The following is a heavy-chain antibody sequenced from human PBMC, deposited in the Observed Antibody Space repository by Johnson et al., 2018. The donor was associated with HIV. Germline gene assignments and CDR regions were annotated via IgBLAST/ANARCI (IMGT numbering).Heavy chain of an antibody. D-gene: IGHD3-16*01. CDR2: IWYDGTNK. CDR1: GFTFSNYG. CDR3: ARDPRLGELKIDRRGYAFDI. J-gene: IGHJ3*02. Sequence: QVQLVESGGGVVQPGRSLRLSCAASGFTFSNYGMHWVRQAPGKGLEWVAFIWYDGTNKYYADSVKGRFTISRDNSKNTLYLQMNSLRAEDTAVYYCARDPRLGELKIDRRGYAFDIWGQGTMVTVSS. V-gene: IGHV3-30*19.